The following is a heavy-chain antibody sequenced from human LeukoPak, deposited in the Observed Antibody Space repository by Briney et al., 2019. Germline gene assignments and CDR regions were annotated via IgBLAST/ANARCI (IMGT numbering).Heavy chain of an antibody. CDR3: ARLDVERRLDY. J-gene: IGHJ4*02. CDR2: IHYSGST. CDR1: GGSISSGDHY. Sequence: SQILSLTCTVSGGSISSGDHYWNWIRQPPGKGLEWIGYIHYSGSTYYNPSLKSRVIISVDTSKNQFSLKLNSVTAADTAVYYCARLDVERRLDYWGQGTLVTVSS. D-gene: IGHD1-1*01. V-gene: IGHV4-30-4*01.